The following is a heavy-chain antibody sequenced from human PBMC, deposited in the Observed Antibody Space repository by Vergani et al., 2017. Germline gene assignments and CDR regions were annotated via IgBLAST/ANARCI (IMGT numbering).Heavy chain of an antibody. CDR1: GFTFSSYA. D-gene: IGHD4-17*01. CDR3: AKGGGDGDYDYYYYYGMDV. CDR2: ISGSGGST. Sequence: EVQLLESGGGLVQPGGSLRLSCAASGFTFSSYAMSWVRQAPGKGLEWVSAISGSGGSTYYADSVKGRFTISRDNSKNTLYLQMNSLRAEDTAVYYCAKGGGDGDYDYYYYYGMDVWGQGTTVTVYS. V-gene: IGHV3-23*01. J-gene: IGHJ6*02.